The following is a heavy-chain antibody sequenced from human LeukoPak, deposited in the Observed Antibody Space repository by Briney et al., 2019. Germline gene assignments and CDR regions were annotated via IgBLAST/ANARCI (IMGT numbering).Heavy chain of an antibody. CDR2: ISTYNGNT. Sequence: GASVKVSCNASGYTFTSHGITWVRQAPGQGLEWIGWISTYNGNTDYTQKFQGKVTMTIDKSTSTAYMELRSLRSDGTVVYYCARDEGRVSGSYNPWGQGTLVTVSS. D-gene: IGHD3-10*01. V-gene: IGHV1-18*01. J-gene: IGHJ5*02. CDR1: GYTFTSHG. CDR3: ARDEGRVSGSYNP.